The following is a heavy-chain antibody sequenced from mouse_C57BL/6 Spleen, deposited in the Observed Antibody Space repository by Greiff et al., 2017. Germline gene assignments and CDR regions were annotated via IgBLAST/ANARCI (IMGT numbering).Heavy chain of an antibody. CDR1: GFSLTSYG. CDR2: IWRGGST. CDR3: AKKEELADWYFDV. V-gene: IGHV2-5*01. Sequence: VMLVESGPGLVQPSQSLSITCTVSGFSLTSYGVHWVRQSPGKGLEWLGVIWRGGSTDYNAAFMSRLSITKDNSKSQVFFKMNSLQADDTAIYYCAKKEELADWYFDVWGTGTTVTVSS. J-gene: IGHJ1*03.